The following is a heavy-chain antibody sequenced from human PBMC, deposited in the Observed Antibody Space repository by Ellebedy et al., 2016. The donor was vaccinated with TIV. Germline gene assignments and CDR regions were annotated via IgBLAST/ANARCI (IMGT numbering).Heavy chain of an antibody. CDR1: GFTFSSYG. D-gene: IGHD3-10*01. V-gene: IGHV3-30*18. Sequence: GGSLRLSXAASGFTFSSYGMHWVRQAPGKGLEWVAVISYDGSNKYYADSVKGRFTISRDNSKNTLYLQMNSLRAEDTAVYYCAKGGEVRGGWGDYFDYWGQGTLVTVSS. CDR3: AKGGEVRGGWGDYFDY. CDR2: ISYDGSNK. J-gene: IGHJ4*02.